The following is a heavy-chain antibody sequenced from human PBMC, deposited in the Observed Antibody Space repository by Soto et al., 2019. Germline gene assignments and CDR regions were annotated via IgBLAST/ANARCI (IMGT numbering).Heavy chain of an antibody. Sequence: RASVKVSCKASGGTFSSYAISWVRQAPGQGLEWMGGIIPIFGTANYAQKFQGRVTITADESTSTAYMELSSLRSEDTAVYYCARDSSTVPLYSSGSPWGQGTLVTVYS. D-gene: IGHD3-22*01. CDR2: IIPIFGTA. CDR1: GGTFSSYA. CDR3: ARDSSTVPLYSSGSP. V-gene: IGHV1-69*13. J-gene: IGHJ5*02.